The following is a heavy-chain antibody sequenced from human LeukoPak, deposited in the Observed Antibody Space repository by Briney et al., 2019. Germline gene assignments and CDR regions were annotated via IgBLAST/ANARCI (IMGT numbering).Heavy chain of an antibody. CDR2: ISGSGGST. CDR1: GFTFSSYG. D-gene: IGHD6-19*01. Sequence: PGGSLRLSCAASGFTFSSYGMSWVRQAPGKGLEWVSAISGSGGSTYYADSVKGRFTISRDNYKNTLYLQMNSLRAEDTAIYYCAKDRTSSGWYGEFDYWGQGTLVTVSS. J-gene: IGHJ4*02. CDR3: AKDRTSSGWYGEFDY. V-gene: IGHV3-23*01.